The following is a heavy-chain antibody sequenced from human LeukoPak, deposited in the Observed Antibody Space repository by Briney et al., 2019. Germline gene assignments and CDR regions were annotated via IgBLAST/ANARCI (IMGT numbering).Heavy chain of an antibody. CDR1: GGSIRSSYYY. J-gene: IGHJ4*02. V-gene: IGHV4-39*07. CDR2: IYDSGST. CDR3: ARGGILEWLLPFDY. D-gene: IGHD3-3*01. Sequence: SETLSLTCTVSGGSIRSSYYYWGWIRQPPGKGLEWIGSIYDSGSTYYNPSLKSRVTISVDTSKNQFSLKLSSVTAADTAVYYCARGGILEWLLPFDYWGQGTLVTVSS.